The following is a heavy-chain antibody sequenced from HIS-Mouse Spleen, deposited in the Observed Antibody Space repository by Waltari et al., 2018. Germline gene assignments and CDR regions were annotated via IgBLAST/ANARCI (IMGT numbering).Heavy chain of an antibody. Sequence: QVQLVESGGGVVQPGRSLRLSCAASGFTFSSYGMHWVRQAPGKGLEWVQVIWDDGSNKYYADSVKGRFTISRDNSKNTLYLQMNSLRAEDTAVYYCAKASGPNAFDIWGQGTMVTVSS. J-gene: IGHJ3*02. CDR3: AKASGPNAFDI. V-gene: IGHV3-33*06. CDR2: IWDDGSNK. CDR1: GFTFSSYG.